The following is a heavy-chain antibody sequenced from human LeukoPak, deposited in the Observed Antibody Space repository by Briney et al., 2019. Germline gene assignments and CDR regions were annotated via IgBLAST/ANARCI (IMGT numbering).Heavy chain of an antibody. V-gene: IGHV3-11*01. CDR2: ISSSGSTI. CDR3: ARDQSKYYYDSSGPMEFDY. Sequence: GGSLRLSCAASGFTFSDYYMSWIRQAPGKGLEWVPYISSSGSTIYYADSVKGRFTISRDNAKNSLYLQMNSLRAEDTAVYYCARDQSKYYYDSSGPMEFDYWGQGTLVTVSS. D-gene: IGHD3-22*01. J-gene: IGHJ4*02. CDR1: GFTFSDYY.